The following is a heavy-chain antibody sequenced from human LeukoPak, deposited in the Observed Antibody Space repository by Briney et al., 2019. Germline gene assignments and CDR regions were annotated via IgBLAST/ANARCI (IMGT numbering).Heavy chain of an antibody. J-gene: IGHJ6*02. CDR3: TKDVAPGGADL. D-gene: IGHD1-26*01. CDR2: LSLDTDRI. CDR1: GLSLDTYA. Sequence: GGSLRLSCAVSGLSLDTYAIHWVRQAPGKGLEWVSGLSLDTDRIGYGDSVKGRFTVSRDHTKNSVYLQMNSLTPEDSALYFCTKDVAPGGADLWGQGTTVTVSS. V-gene: IGHV3-9*01.